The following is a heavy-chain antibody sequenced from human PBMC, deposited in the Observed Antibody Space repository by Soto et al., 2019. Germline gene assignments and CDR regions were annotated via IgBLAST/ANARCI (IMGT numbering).Heavy chain of an antibody. CDR3: AKDRSSGIAVADQGWFDP. CDR2: ISYDGSNK. Sequence: PVGSLRLSCASSGFTFSSYGMHCVRQSPGKWLEWVAVISYDGSNKYYADSVKGRFTISRDNSKNTLYLQMNSLRAEDTAVYYCAKDRSSGIAVADQGWFDPLGQGTLVTVSS. D-gene: IGHD6-19*01. CDR1: GFTFSSYG. J-gene: IGHJ5*02. V-gene: IGHV3-30*18.